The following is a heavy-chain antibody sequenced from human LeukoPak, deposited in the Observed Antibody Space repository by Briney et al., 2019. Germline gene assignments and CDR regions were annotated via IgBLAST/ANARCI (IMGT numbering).Heavy chain of an antibody. Sequence: SETLSLTCTVSGGSISSYYWSWIRQPPGKGLEWIGYIYYSGSTNYNPSLKSRVTISVDTSKNQFSLKLSSVTAADTAVYYCARDRYYYDSSGYYLLDYWGQGTLVTVSS. D-gene: IGHD3-22*01. V-gene: IGHV4-59*12. CDR2: IYYSGST. CDR1: GGSISSYY. CDR3: ARDRYYYDSSGYYLLDY. J-gene: IGHJ4*02.